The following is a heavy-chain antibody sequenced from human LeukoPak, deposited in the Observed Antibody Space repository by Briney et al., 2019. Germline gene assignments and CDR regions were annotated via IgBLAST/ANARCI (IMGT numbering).Heavy chain of an antibody. D-gene: IGHD1-26*01. CDR1: GLTFSTYA. CDR3: AKGQVGATRKGWFDP. Sequence: PGGSLRLSCAASGLTFSTYAISWVRQAPGRGLEWVSAISGSGGSTYYADSVKGRFTISRDNSKNTLYLQMNSLRAEDTAVYYCAKGQVGATRKGWFDPWGQGTLVTVSS. J-gene: IGHJ5*02. V-gene: IGHV3-23*01. CDR2: ISGSGGST.